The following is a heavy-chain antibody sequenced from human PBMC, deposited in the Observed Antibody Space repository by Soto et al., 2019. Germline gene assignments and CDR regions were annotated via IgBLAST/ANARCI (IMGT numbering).Heavy chain of an antibody. J-gene: IGHJ6*02. Sequence: GSLRLSCAASGFTFSSYAMSWVRQAPGKGLEWVSAISGSGGSTYYADSVKGRFTISRDNSKNTLCLQMNSLRAEDTAVYYCAKEGTDYDILTGYSPYYGMDVWGQGTTVTVSS. CDR2: ISGSGGST. V-gene: IGHV3-23*01. CDR1: GFTFSSYA. D-gene: IGHD3-9*01. CDR3: AKEGTDYDILTGYSPYYGMDV.